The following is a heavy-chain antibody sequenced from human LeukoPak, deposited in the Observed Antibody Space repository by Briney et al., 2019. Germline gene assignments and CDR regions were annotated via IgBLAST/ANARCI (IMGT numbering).Heavy chain of an antibody. CDR2: INLSGGTT. Sequence: ASVKVSCKASGYTFINYYIHWVRQAPGQGLEWMGIINLSGGTTSYAQNFQGRVTMTRDMSTSTVYMELSSLRSEDTAVYYCARDFRWFDPWGQGTLVTVSS. CDR1: GYTFINYY. V-gene: IGHV1-46*01. J-gene: IGHJ5*02. CDR3: ARDFRWFDP.